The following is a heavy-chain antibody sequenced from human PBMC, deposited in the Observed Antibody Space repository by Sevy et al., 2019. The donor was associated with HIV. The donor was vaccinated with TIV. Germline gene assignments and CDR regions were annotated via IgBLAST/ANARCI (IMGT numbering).Heavy chain of an antibody. Sequence: GGSLRLSCAASGFTFDDYAMHWVRQAPGKGLEWVSLISWDGGSTYYADSVKGRFTISRDNSKNSLYLQMNSLRAEDTAVYYCATTYYYDSSGYGYWGQGTLVTVSS. D-gene: IGHD3-22*01. CDR1: GFTFDDYA. CDR3: ATTYYYDSSGYGY. V-gene: IGHV3-43D*04. J-gene: IGHJ4*02. CDR2: ISWDGGST.